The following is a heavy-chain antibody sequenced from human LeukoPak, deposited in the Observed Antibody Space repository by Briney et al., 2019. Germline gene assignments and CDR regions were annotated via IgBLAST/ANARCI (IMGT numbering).Heavy chain of an antibody. CDR2: MNPNSGNT. D-gene: IGHD6-13*01. CDR1: GYTFTSYD. CDR3: ARGRLAALVYYYYYYGMDV. Sequence: ASVKVSCKASGYTFTSYDINWVRQATGQGLEWMGWMNPNSGNTGYAQKFQGRVTMTRNTPISTAYMELSSLRSEDTAVYYCARGRLAALVYYYYYYGMDVWGQGTTVTVSS. V-gene: IGHV1-8*01. J-gene: IGHJ6*02.